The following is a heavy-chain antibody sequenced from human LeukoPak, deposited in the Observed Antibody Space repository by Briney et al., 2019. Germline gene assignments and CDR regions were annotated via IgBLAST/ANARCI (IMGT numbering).Heavy chain of an antibody. J-gene: IGHJ6*02. CDR3: ARDLHYYVDMDV. CDR1: GFTFSAYA. V-gene: IGHV3-23*01. Sequence: PGGSLRLSCEASGFTFSAYAMTWVRQAPGKGLEWVSSIGSDYKPHYSGSVKGRFAISRDNSESMLFLQLNSLRAEDTALYYCARDLHYYVDMDVWGQGTTVTVSS. D-gene: IGHD3-10*02. CDR2: IGSDYKP.